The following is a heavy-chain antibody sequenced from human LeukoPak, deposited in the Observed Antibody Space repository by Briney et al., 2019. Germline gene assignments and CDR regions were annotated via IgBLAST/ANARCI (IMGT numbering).Heavy chain of an antibody. CDR1: GYTFTSYY. Sequence: GASVKVSCKASGYTFTSYYMHWVRQAPGKGLEWMGGFDPEDGETIYAQKFQGRVTMTEDTSTDTAYMELSSLRSEDTAVYYCATGKSDYYDSGGYNDYWGQGTLVTVSS. D-gene: IGHD3-22*01. CDR2: FDPEDGET. V-gene: IGHV1-24*01. CDR3: ATGKSDYYDSGGYNDY. J-gene: IGHJ4*02.